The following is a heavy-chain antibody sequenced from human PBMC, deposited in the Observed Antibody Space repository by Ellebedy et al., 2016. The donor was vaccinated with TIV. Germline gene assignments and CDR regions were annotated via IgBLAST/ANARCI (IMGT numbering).Heavy chain of an antibody. Sequence: SETLSLTXAVSGGSISSGGYSWSRIRQPPGKGLEWIGYIYHSGSTYYNPSLKSRVTISVDRSKNQFSLKLSSVTAADTAVYYCARDGYNSGDDYWGQGTLVTVSS. V-gene: IGHV4-30-2*01. CDR2: IYHSGST. CDR1: GGSISSGGYS. CDR3: ARDGYNSGDDY. J-gene: IGHJ4*02. D-gene: IGHD5-24*01.